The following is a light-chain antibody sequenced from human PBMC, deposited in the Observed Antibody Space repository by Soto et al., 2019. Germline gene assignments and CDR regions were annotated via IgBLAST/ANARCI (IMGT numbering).Light chain of an antibody. CDR3: QQRSYPFT. CDR1: QSVSIN. V-gene: IGKV3-11*01. CDR2: DAS. J-gene: IGKJ4*01. Sequence: EIVLTQSPATLSLSPGERATLYCRASQSVSINLALYQQHAGHAPSLLIYDASSAAAGIPGRCSGSGSATDFTLTISRQEHDDVAVYYCQQRSYPFTVGGGTKVDIK.